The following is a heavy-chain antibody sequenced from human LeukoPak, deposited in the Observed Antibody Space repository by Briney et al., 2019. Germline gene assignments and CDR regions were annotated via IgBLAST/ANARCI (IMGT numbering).Heavy chain of an antibody. CDR1: GGTFSSYA. Sequence: ASVKVSCKASGGTFSSYAIGWVRQAPGQGLEWMGRIIPIFGTANYAQKFQGRVTITTDESTSTAYMELSSLRSEDTAVYYCARGSGSYWQIDYWGQGTLVTVPS. CDR2: IIPIFGTA. D-gene: IGHD1-26*01. J-gene: IGHJ4*02. V-gene: IGHV1-69*05. CDR3: ARGSGSYWQIDY.